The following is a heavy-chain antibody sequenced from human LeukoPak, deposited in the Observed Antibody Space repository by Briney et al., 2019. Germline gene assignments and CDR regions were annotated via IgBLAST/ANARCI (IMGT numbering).Heavy chain of an antibody. J-gene: IGHJ3*02. D-gene: IGHD3-16*01. V-gene: IGHV1-2*04. Sequence: ASVKVSCKASGYTFTGYYIHWVRQAPGQGLEWMGGINPNTGGTNYAQKFQGCVTMTRDTSINTAYMELSRLRSDDTAVYYCARVQQDCQTSLGVLRCAFDIWGQGTMVTVSP. CDR3: ARVQQDCQTSLGVLRCAFDI. CDR1: GYTFTGYY. CDR2: INPNTGGT.